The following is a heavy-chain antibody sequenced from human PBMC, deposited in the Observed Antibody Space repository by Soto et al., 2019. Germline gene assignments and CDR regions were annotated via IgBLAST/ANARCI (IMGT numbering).Heavy chain of an antibody. Sequence: SETLSLTCTVSGGSISNYYWSWIRQPPGKGLEWIGYIYYSGSINYNPSLKSRVTISEDTSKNQFSLKMSSVTAADTAVYYCAREIAVAGTHYFDYWGQGTPVTVSS. J-gene: IGHJ4*02. CDR3: AREIAVAGTHYFDY. CDR2: IYYSGSI. D-gene: IGHD6-19*01. CDR1: GGSISNYY. V-gene: IGHV4-59*01.